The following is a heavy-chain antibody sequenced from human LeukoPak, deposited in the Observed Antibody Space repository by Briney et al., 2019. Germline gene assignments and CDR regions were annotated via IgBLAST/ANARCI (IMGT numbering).Heavy chain of an antibody. J-gene: IGHJ4*02. CDR1: GFTFSSYS. Sequence: GGSLRLSCAASGFTFSSYSMNWVRQAPGKGLEWVSSISSSGSTIYYADSVKGRFTISRDSAKNSLYLQMNSLRAEDTAVYYCARELLCFDYWGQGTLVTVSS. V-gene: IGHV3-48*04. CDR2: ISSSGSTI. D-gene: IGHD2-2*01. CDR3: ARELLCFDY.